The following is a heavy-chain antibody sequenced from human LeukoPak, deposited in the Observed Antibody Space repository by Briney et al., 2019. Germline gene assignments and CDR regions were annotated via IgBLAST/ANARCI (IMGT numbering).Heavy chain of an antibody. CDR1: GGSISTYY. CDR3: AKQGSPRAY. Sequence: PSETLSLTCTVSGGSISTYYWSWIRQPPGKGMEWIGYIYYFGSTDYNPSLKGRVTISVDTSKNQFSLHLRSVTAGDTAVYYCAKQGSPRAYWGPGMLVSVSS. V-gene: IGHV4-59*08. D-gene: IGHD6-19*01. J-gene: IGHJ4*02. CDR2: IYYFGST.